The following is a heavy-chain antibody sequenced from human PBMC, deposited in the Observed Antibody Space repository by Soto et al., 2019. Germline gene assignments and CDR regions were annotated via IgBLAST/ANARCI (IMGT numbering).Heavy chain of an antibody. CDR3: ARGNWNDGFVDY. D-gene: IGHD1-20*01. Sequence: QVQLQESGPGLVKPSQTLSLTCTVSGGSISSGGYYWSWIRQHPGKGLEWIGYIYYSGSTYYNPSLKSRVSLSVDTSKNQFSLKLSSVTAADTAVYYCARGNWNDGFVDYWGQGTLVTVSS. V-gene: IGHV4-31*03. CDR1: GGSISSGGYY. CDR2: IYYSGST. J-gene: IGHJ4*02.